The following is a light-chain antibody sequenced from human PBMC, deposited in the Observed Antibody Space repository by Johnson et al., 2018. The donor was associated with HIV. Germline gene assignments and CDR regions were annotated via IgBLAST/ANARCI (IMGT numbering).Light chain of an antibody. Sequence: QPVLTQPPSVSAAPGQRVTISCSGRGSNIGSHYVSWYQQLPGTAPKLLIFENDKRPSGIPDRFSGSKSGTSATLGITGLQAGDEADYYCGTWDNSLSIGYVFGTGTNVTFL. CDR1: GSNIGSHY. CDR3: GTWDNSLSIGYV. J-gene: IGLJ1*01. CDR2: END. V-gene: IGLV1-51*02.